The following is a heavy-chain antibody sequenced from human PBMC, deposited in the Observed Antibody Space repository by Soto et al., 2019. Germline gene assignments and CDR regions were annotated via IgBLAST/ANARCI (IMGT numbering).Heavy chain of an antibody. CDR3: ARGGGSPYHDHEFDY. CDR2: IYYRGTT. D-gene: IGHD2-2*01. Sequence: SETLSLTCSVSGVSTSNHYLTWIREPPGQGPEWIGCIYYRGTTNYNASFNSRVTISVDTSKNQFSLKLTSVTTADTAVYYCARGGGSPYHDHEFDYWGQGILVTVSS. J-gene: IGHJ4*02. CDR1: GVSTSNHY. V-gene: IGHV4-59*11.